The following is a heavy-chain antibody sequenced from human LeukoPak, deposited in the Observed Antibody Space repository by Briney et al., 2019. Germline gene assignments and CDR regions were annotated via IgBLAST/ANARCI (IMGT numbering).Heavy chain of an antibody. V-gene: IGHV4-4*02. CDR1: GGSISSSNW. Sequence: SETLSLTCAVSGGSISSSNWWSWVRQPPGKGLEWIGEIYHSGSTNYNSSLKSRVTISVDKSKNQFSLKLSSVTAADTAVYYCARFYDPSTGFDYWGQGTLVTVSS. J-gene: IGHJ4*02. D-gene: IGHD3-3*01. CDR3: ARFYDPSTGFDY. CDR2: IYHSGST.